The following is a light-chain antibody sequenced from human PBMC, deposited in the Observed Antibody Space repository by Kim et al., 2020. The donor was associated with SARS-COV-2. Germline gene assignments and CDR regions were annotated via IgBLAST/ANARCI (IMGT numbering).Light chain of an antibody. V-gene: IGLV2-8*01. J-gene: IGLJ3*02. CDR3: SSYAGTSGVV. CDR1: TSDFGGYND. Sequence: GHSVTISATGTTSDFGGYNDVSWYQHHPGKAPRLMLYAVSERPSGVPDRFSVPKSGNTASLTVSGLQGEDEADYYCSSYAGTSGVVFGGATRLTVL. CDR2: AVS.